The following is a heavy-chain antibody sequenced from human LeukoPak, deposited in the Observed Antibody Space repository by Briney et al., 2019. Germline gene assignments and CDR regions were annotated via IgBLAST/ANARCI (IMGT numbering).Heavy chain of an antibody. CDR2: ISGSGGST. CDR3: AKDVGVHNWFDP. V-gene: IGHV3-23*01. Sequence: GGSLRLSCAASGLTFSSYAMSWVRQAPGKGLEWVSAISGSGGSTYYADSVKGRFTISRDNSKNTLYLQMNSLRAEDTAVYYCAKDVGVHNWFDPWGQGTLVTVSS. D-gene: IGHD2-8*01. CDR1: GLTFSSYA. J-gene: IGHJ5*02.